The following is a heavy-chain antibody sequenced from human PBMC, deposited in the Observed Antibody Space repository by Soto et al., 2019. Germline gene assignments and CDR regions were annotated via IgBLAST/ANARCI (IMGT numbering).Heavy chain of an antibody. CDR1: GGSISNNF. CDR3: ARRDGYNRFDD. CDR2: IHYTGIT. V-gene: IGHV4-59*01. Sequence: SEPLSLTCTVSGGSISNNFWSWIRQSPGKGLEWIGYIHYTGITNYNPSLKSRVTISVDTSKNQLSLRLRSVTAADTAVYYCARRDGYNRFDDWGQGAMVTVYS. J-gene: IGHJ4*02. D-gene: IGHD5-12*01.